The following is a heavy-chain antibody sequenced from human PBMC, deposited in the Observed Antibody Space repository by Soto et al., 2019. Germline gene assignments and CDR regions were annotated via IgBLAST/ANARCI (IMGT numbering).Heavy chain of an antibody. V-gene: IGHV4-30-4*01. D-gene: IGHD3-22*01. Sequence: QVQLQESGPGLVKPSQTLSLTCAVSGGSVSSGDYYWSWIRQPPGKGLEWIGYIYYSGSTYYNPPLESRLTVSGETSKNQVSLRLSSVTAADTAVYYCAREGTNDGSGYFVRAFDIWGQGTMATVSS. CDR2: IYYSGST. CDR1: GGSVSSGDYY. CDR3: AREGTNDGSGYFVRAFDI. J-gene: IGHJ3*02.